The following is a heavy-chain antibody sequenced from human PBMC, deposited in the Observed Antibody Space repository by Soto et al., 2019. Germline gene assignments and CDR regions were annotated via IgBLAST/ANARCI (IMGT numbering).Heavy chain of an antibody. J-gene: IGHJ4*02. CDR1: GFTFSSYG. Sequence: GGSLRLSCAASGFTFSSYGMHWVRQAPGKGLDWVAVIWYDGSNKYYADSVKGRFTISRDNSQNTLFLQMTSLRADDTAVDYCAKGGYTFAYEWGQGALVTVSS. CDR2: IWYDGSNK. D-gene: IGHD5-18*01. V-gene: IGHV3-33*06. CDR3: AKGGYTFAYE.